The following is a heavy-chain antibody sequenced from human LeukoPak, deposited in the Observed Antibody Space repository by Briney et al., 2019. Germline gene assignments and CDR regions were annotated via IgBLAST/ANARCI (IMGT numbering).Heavy chain of an antibody. J-gene: IGHJ4*02. Sequence: ASVKVSCKASGGTFSSYTISWVRQAPGQGLEWMGRIIPILGIANYAQKFQGRVTITADKSTSTAYMELSSLRSEGTAVYYCAREIDTGYFDYWGQGTLVTVSS. CDR1: GGTFSSYT. CDR2: IIPILGIA. CDR3: AREIDTGYFDY. V-gene: IGHV1-69*04. D-gene: IGHD3-9*01.